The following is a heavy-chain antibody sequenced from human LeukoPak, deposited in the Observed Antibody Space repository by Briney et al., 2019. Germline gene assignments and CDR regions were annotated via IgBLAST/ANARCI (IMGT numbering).Heavy chain of an antibody. CDR1: GFTFSSYW. CDR2: IKQDGSEK. Sequence: PGGSLRLSCAASGFTFSSYWMSWVRQAPGKGLEWVANIKQDGSEKYYVDSVKGRFTISRDNAKNSLCLQMNSLRAEDTAVYHCAREAGVPPTTQQWPTSVDCWGQGTLVTVSS. V-gene: IGHV3-7*05. D-gene: IGHD5-18*01. CDR3: AREAGVPPTTQQWPTSVDC. J-gene: IGHJ4*02.